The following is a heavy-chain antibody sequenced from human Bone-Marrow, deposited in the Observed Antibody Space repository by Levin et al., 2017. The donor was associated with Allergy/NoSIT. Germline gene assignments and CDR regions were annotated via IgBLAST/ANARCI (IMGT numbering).Heavy chain of an antibody. CDR1: GGSFSGYY. CDR2: INHSGST. V-gene: IGHV4-34*01. J-gene: IGHJ4*02. Sequence: SETLSLTCAVYGGSFSGYYWSWIRQPPGKGLEWIGEINHSGSTNYNPSLKSRVTISVDTSKNQFSLKLSSVTAADTAVYYCARGGVRRWFGELSGTYFDYWGQGTLVTVSS. D-gene: IGHD3-10*01. CDR3: ARGGVRRWFGELSGTYFDY.